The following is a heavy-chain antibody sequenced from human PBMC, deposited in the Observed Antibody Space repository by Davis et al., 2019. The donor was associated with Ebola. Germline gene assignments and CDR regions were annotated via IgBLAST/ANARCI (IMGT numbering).Heavy chain of an antibody. CDR2: FYYSGST. D-gene: IGHD1-1*01. CDR1: GGSISSYY. Sequence: SETLSLTCTVSGGSISSYYWSWIRQPPGKGLEWIGYFYYSGSTNYNPSLKSRVTISVDTSKNQFSLKLSSVPAADTAVYYCASSYNWKGWFDPWGQGTLVTVSS. J-gene: IGHJ5*02. CDR3: ASSYNWKGWFDP. V-gene: IGHV4-59*01.